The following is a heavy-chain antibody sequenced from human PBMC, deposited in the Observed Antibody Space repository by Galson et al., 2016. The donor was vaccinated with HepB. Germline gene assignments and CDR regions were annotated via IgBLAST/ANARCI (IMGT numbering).Heavy chain of an antibody. CDR1: GYSFSTYW. D-gene: IGHD2-15*01. Sequence: QSGAEVKTPGESLRISCKDSGYSFSTYWIIWVRQMPGKGLEWMGRIDPSDSYTNYSPSFQGHVTISADKSISTAYLQWSSLKASDTGIYYCARQGSSAGELYYYYGMDVWGQGTTVTVSS. CDR2: IDPSDSYT. J-gene: IGHJ6*02. CDR3: ARQGSSAGELYYYYGMDV. V-gene: IGHV5-10-1*01.